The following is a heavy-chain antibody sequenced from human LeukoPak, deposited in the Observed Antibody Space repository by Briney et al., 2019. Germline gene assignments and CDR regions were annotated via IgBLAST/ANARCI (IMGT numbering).Heavy chain of an antibody. Sequence: GGSLRLSCAASGFTFSDYYMSWIRQAPGKGLEWVSYISSSGSTIYYADSVKGRFTISRDNAKNSLYLQMNSLRAEDTAVYYCARALGYCSSTSCYTSSYYYYGMDVWGQGTTVTVSS. D-gene: IGHD2-2*02. CDR1: GFTFSDYY. CDR3: ARALGYCSSTSCYTSSYYYYGMDV. V-gene: IGHV3-11*04. J-gene: IGHJ6*02. CDR2: ISSSGSTI.